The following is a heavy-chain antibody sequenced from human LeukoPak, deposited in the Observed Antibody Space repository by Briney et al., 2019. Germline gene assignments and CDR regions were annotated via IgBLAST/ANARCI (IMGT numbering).Heavy chain of an antibody. D-gene: IGHD6-13*01. Sequence: ASVKVSCKASGYTFTGYYMHWVRQAPGQGLEWMGWINPNSGGTNYAQKFQGRVTMTRDTSISTAYMELSRLRSDDTAVYYCASRQYSSSWYSSYYYYMDVWGKGTTVTVSS. V-gene: IGHV1-2*02. CDR2: INPNSGGT. J-gene: IGHJ6*03. CDR1: GYTFTGYY. CDR3: ASRQYSSSWYSSYYYYMDV.